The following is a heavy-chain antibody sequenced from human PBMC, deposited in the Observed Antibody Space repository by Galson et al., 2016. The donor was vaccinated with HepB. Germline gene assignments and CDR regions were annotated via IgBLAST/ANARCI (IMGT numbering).Heavy chain of an antibody. Sequence: SLRLSCAASGFTLINYAMHWVRQAPGKGLEWVAADSMDGRRKFYADSVEGRFTISRDNSNNMLFLQMSSLRPDDTAVYYCAKRHEYCPPVGCSVDYWGQGTLVSVSS. CDR2: DSMDGRRK. J-gene: IGHJ4*02. D-gene: IGHD2/OR15-2a*01. CDR1: GFTLINYA. V-gene: IGHV3-30*18. CDR3: AKRHEYCPPVGCSVDY.